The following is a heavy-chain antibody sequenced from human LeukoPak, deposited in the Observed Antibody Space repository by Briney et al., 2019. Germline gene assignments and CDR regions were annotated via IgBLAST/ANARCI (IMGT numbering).Heavy chain of an antibody. CDR1: GVSFSGYY. D-gene: IGHD6-13*01. CDR2: INHSGST. CDR3: ARRGARSYSSSWYQEDV. V-gene: IGHV4-34*01. J-gene: IGHJ6*02. Sequence: SETLSLTCAVYGVSFSGYYWSWIRQPPGKGLEWIGEINHSGSTNYNPSLKSRVTISVDTSKNQFSLKLSSVTAADTAVYYCARRGARSYSSSWYQEDVWGQGTTVTVSS.